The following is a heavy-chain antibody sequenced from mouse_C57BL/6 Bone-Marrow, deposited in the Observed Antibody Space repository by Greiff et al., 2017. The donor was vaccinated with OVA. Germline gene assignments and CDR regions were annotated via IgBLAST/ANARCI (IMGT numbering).Heavy chain of an antibody. CDR1: GFTFSDYG. Sequence: EVQLQESGGGLVQPGGSLKLSCAASGFTFSDYGMAWVRQAPRKGPEWVAFISNLAYSIYYADTVTGRFTISRENAKNTLYLEMSSLRSEDAAMYYCARDESMRGLFAYWGQGTLVTVAA. CDR3: ARDESMRGLFAY. J-gene: IGHJ3*01. V-gene: IGHV5-15*01. CDR2: ISNLAYSI.